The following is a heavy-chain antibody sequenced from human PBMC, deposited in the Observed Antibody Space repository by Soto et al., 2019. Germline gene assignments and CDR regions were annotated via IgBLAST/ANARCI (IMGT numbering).Heavy chain of an antibody. CDR1: GFTFIIYA. V-gene: IGHV3-23*01. J-gene: IGHJ4*02. CDR2: FSGTGGST. Sequence: PGGSLRLSCAASGFTFIIYAMSWDRQAPGKGLEWVSAFSGTGGSTYYADSVKGRFTISRDNAKNSLYLQMNSLRAEDTAFYYCAKDTGPNWGQGTLVTVSS. CDR3: AKDTGPN.